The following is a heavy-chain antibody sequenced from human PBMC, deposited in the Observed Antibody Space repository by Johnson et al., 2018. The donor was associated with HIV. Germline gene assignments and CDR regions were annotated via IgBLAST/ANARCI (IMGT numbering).Heavy chain of an antibody. D-gene: IGHD3-3*01. CDR2: IWYDGSNK. CDR3: TVWRWGWSGQEPFDV. CDR1: GFTLSKHA. J-gene: IGHJ3*01. Sequence: QVQLVESGGRVVQPGRSLRLSCAASGFTLSKHAMHWVRQAPGKGLEWVTVIWYDGSNKHYADSVKGRFTISRDNSKNTLYLQMNSLRAEDTAVYYCTVWRWGWSGQEPFDVWGPGTMVTVSS. V-gene: IGHV3-33*01.